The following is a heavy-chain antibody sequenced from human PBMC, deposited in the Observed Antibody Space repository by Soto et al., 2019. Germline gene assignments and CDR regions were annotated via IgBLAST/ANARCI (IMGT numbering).Heavy chain of an antibody. J-gene: IGHJ6*02. Sequence: QVQLVQSGAEVKKPGASVKVSCKASGYTFTSYGISWVRQAPGQGLEWMGWISAYNGNTNYAQKLQGRVIMTTDTSTSPAYMELRSLRSDDTAVYYCARGGRHDSSGYYLPFSGMDVWGQGTTVTVSS. CDR2: ISAYNGNT. CDR3: ARGGRHDSSGYYLPFSGMDV. CDR1: GYTFTSYG. V-gene: IGHV1-18*01. D-gene: IGHD3-22*01.